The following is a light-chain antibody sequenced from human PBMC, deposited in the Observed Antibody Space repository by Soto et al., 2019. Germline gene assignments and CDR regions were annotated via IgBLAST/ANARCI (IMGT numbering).Light chain of an antibody. V-gene: IGKV3-11*01. CDR3: QERSRWPPIFT. Sequence: EIVLTQSPATLSLSPGERATLSCRASQSVSSFLAWYQHKPGQAPRLLIYDASNRATGIPARFSGSGSGTDFTLTISSLEPDDSAVYYCQERSRWPPIFTFGPGTKVDIK. CDR2: DAS. J-gene: IGKJ3*01. CDR1: QSVSSF.